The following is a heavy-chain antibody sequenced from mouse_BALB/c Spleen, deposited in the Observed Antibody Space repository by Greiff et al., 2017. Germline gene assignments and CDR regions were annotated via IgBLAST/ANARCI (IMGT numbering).Heavy chain of an antibody. CDR1: GYSFTSYW. J-gene: IGHJ4*01. V-gene: IGHV1S127*01. CDR3: ARRLLWSMDY. D-gene: IGHD1-2*01. Sequence: QVQLQQSGPQLVRPGASVKISCKASGYSFTSYWMHWVKQRPGQGLEWIGMIDPSDSETRLNQKFKDKATLTVDKSSSTAYMQLSSPTSEDSAVYYCARRLLWSMDYWGQGTSVTVSS. CDR2: IDPSDSET.